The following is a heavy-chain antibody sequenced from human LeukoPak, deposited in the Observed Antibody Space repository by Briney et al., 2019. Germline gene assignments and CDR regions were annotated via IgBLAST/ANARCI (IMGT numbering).Heavy chain of an antibody. CDR3: ATAGGSGNIRTDFFGH. V-gene: IGHV3-66*01. Sequence: PGGSLRLSCETSGIIVNSRAMSWVRQAPGKGLEWVSMMYAGGRSYYSDSVRRRFTISSDNSREIVYLQMNNLRVDDTAVYFCATAGGSGNIRTDFFGHWGQGTPVTVSS. CDR2: MYAGGRS. J-gene: IGHJ4*02. D-gene: IGHD3-10*01. CDR1: GIIVNSRA.